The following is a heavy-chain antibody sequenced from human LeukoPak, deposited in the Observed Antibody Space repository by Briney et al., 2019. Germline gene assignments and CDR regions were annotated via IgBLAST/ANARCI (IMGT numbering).Heavy chain of an antibody. V-gene: IGHV3-23*01. D-gene: IGHD1-26*01. Sequence: GGSLRLSCAASGFTFSSYAMSWVRQAPGKGLEWVSTISGSGGRTYYVDSVKGRFTVSRDNSKNTLFLQMNSLRAEDTAVYYCAREDRVGPSYYFDYWGQGTLVTVSS. CDR3: AREDRVGPSYYFDY. J-gene: IGHJ4*02. CDR1: GFTFSSYA. CDR2: ISGSGGRT.